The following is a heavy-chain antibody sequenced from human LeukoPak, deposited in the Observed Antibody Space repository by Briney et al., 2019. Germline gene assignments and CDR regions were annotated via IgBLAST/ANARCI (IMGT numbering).Heavy chain of an antibody. V-gene: IGHV3-7*01. Sequence: GGSLRLSCAASGFTFSSYWMSWVRQAPGKGLEWVANIKQDGSEKYYVDSVKGRFTISRDNAKNSLYLQMNSLRAEDTAVYYCARDQLLWFGEFSEKRDYYYMDVWGKGTTVTVSS. J-gene: IGHJ6*03. CDR2: IKQDGSEK. CDR1: GFTFSSYW. D-gene: IGHD3-10*01. CDR3: ARDQLLWFGEFSEKRDYYYMDV.